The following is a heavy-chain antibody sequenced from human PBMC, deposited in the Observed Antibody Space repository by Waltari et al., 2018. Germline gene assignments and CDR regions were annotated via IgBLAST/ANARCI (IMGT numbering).Heavy chain of an antibody. V-gene: IGHV3-21*01. J-gene: IGHJ3*02. Sequence: EVQLVESGGGLVKPGGSVRLSCVASGFTFSSYSMNWVRQAPGEGLEWVSSISDSGTFKFYADSLKGRFTISRDNAKNTLYLQLNSLTVEDTAVYFCAREGNRYRDALDIWGQGTMVTVSS. CDR3: AREGNRYRDALDI. D-gene: IGHD1-1*01. CDR1: GFTFSSYS. CDR2: ISDSGTFK.